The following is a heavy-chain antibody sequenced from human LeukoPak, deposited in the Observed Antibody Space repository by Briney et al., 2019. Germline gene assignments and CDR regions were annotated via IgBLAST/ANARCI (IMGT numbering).Heavy chain of an antibody. J-gene: IGHJ4*02. V-gene: IGHV3-23*01. Sequence: GGSLRLSCAASGFTFSSYAMSWVRQAPGKGLEWVSSISGSGGSTYYADSVKGRFTISRYNYKNTLYLKMNRLRAEDTAVYYCARDLTKSLDSSGYYPGGYWGQGTLVTVSS. CDR1: GFTFSSYA. CDR2: ISGSGGST. D-gene: IGHD3-22*01. CDR3: ARDLTKSLDSSGYYPGGY.